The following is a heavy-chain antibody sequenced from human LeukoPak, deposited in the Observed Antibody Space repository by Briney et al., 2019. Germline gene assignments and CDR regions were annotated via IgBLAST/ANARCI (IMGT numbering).Heavy chain of an antibody. CDR2: IYYSGST. Sequence: SETLSLTCTVSGGSISSGGYYWSWIRQHPGKGLEWIGYIYYSGSTYYNPSLKSRVTISVDTSKNQFSLKLSSVTAADTAVYYCARENNRDYYDSSGYRDWGQGTPVTVSS. CDR1: GGSISSGGYY. CDR3: ARENNRDYYDSSGYRD. D-gene: IGHD3-22*01. V-gene: IGHV4-31*03. J-gene: IGHJ4*02.